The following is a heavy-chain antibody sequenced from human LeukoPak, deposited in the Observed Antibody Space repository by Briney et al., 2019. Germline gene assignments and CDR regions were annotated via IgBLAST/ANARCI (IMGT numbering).Heavy chain of an antibody. D-gene: IGHD6-19*01. CDR3: AEQWGLLY. Sequence: PGGSLRLSCAASGFTFSSYGMHWVRQAPGKGLEWVAFIRYDGSNKYYADSVKGRFTISRDNSKNTPYLQMNSLSAEDTAVYYCAEQWGLLYWGQGTLVTVSS. V-gene: IGHV3-30*02. CDR1: GFTFSSYG. J-gene: IGHJ4*02. CDR2: IRYDGSNK.